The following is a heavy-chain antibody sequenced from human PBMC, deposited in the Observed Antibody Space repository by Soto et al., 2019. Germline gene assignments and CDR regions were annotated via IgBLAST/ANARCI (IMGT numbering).Heavy chain of an antibody. CDR1: GYTFTNYY. V-gene: IGHV1-46*01. CDR3: ARGHRGVLDY. D-gene: IGHD6-6*01. CDR2: INPKTGTT. J-gene: IGHJ4*02. Sequence: QVQLVQSGAEVKKPGASVKVSCKASGYTFTNYYIHWVRQSPGQGLEWVGLINPKTGTTNDAPKLPGRVTMTSDTSTSTAYMELSSLRSEDTAVFYCARGHRGVLDYWGQGTLVTVSS.